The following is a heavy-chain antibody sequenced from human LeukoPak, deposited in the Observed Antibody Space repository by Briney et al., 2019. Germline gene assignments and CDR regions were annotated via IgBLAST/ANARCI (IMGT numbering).Heavy chain of an antibody. CDR3: IRDFRSADL. CDR1: GFTFSNYW. V-gene: IGHV3-74*01. J-gene: IGHJ5*02. CDR2: IYVDGRTT. Sequence: GGYLRLSCVASGFTFSNYWMHWVRQPPGKGLVWVSRIYVDGRTTNYADSVKGRFTISRDNAKNTVYLEMNSLSVEDTATYYCIRDFRSADLWGQGTLVTVTS.